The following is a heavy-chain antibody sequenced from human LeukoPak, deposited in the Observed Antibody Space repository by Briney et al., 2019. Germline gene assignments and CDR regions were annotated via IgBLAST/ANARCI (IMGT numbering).Heavy chain of an antibody. D-gene: IGHD1-20*01. CDR3: ARRITGTTSDSFDY. J-gene: IGHJ4*02. CDR2: ISYSGNT. CDR1: GGSISSSPYY. V-gene: IGHV4-39*02. Sequence: SETLSLTCTVSGGSISSSPYYWGWIRQPPGKGLEWIGSISYSGNTYYNPSLKSRVDISVDTSKNYFSLKLSSVTAADTAMYYCARRITGTTSDSFDYWGQGTLVTVSS.